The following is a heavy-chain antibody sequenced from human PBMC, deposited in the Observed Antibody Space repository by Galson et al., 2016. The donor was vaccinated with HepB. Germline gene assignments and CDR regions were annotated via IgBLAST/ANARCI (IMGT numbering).Heavy chain of an antibody. D-gene: IGHD5-12*01. CDR3: ARRSSATLNYYYNSMDV. CDR1: GYTFTSYG. J-gene: IGHJ6*02. V-gene: IGHV1-18*01. CDR2: ISAYNGNT. Sequence: SVKVSCKASGYTFTSYGISWVRQAPGQGLEWMGWISAYNGNTNYAQKLQGRVTMTTDTSTSTAYMELRSLRSDDTAVYYCARRSSATLNYYYNSMDVWGQGTTVTVSS.